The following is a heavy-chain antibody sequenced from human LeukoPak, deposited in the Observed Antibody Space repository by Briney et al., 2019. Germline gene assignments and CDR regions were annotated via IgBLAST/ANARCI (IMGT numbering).Heavy chain of an antibody. CDR2: INHSGST. J-gene: IGHJ4*02. CDR3: ARAARRWLSPTGRYFDY. V-gene: IGHV4-39*07. D-gene: IGHD4-23*01. Sequence: SSETLSLTCTVSGGSISSSSYYWGWIRQPPGKGLEWIGEINHSGSTNYNPSLKSRVTISVDTSKNQFSLKLSSVTAADTAVYYCARAARRWLSPTGRYFDYWGQGTLVTVSS. CDR1: GGSISSSSYY.